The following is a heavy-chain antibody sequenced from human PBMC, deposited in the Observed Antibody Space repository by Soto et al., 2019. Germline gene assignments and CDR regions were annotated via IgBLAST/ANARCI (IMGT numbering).Heavy chain of an antibody. D-gene: IGHD3-10*01. Sequence: QLQLQESGPGLVKPSETLSLTCTVSGGSISSSTYYWGWIRQPPGKGLEWIGSIYYSGSTYYNPSLKSRVTISVDTSKSQFSLKLSSVTVADTAVYYGARHGSGSYYNNWFDPWGQGTLVTVSS. CDR2: IYYSGST. CDR3: ARHGSGSYYNNWFDP. CDR1: GGSISSSTYY. J-gene: IGHJ5*02. V-gene: IGHV4-39*01.